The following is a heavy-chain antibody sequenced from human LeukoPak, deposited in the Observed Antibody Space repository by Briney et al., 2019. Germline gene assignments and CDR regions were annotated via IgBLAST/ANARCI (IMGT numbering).Heavy chain of an antibody. Sequence: GGSLRLSCAASGFIFSDQNMNWVRQAPGKGLEWVSSISSSSSYIYYADSVKGRFTISRDNAKNSLYLQMNSLRAEDTAVYYCARDLGSSWPDAFDIWGQGTMVTVSS. D-gene: IGHD6-13*01. CDR2: ISSSSSYI. CDR3: ARDLGSSWPDAFDI. CDR1: GFIFSDQN. V-gene: IGHV3-21*01. J-gene: IGHJ3*02.